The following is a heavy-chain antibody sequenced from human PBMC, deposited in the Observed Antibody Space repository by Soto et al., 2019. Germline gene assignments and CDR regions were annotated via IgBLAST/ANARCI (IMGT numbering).Heavy chain of an antibody. J-gene: IGHJ4*02. CDR3: ARGRNTKWGHDYGDNFDY. CDR1: GFTFSSYS. CDR2: ISSSSSYI. V-gene: IGHV3-21*01. Sequence: GGSLRLSCAASGFTFSSYSMNWVRQAPGKGLEWVSSISSSSSYIYYADSVKGRFTISRDNAKNSLYLQMNSLRAEDTAVYYCARGRNTKWGHDYGDNFDYWGQGTLVTVSS. D-gene: IGHD4-17*01.